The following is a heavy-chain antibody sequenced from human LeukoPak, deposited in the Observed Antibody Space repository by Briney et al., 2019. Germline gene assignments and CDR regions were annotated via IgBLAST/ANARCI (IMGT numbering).Heavy chain of an antibody. CDR1: GFTFSSYA. Sequence: GGSLRLSCAASGFTFSSYAMSWARQAPGKGLEWVSAISGSGGSTYYADSVKGRFTISRDNSKNTLYPQMNSLRAEDTAVYYCAKAPSRSGYGVYFDYWGQGTLVTDSS. J-gene: IGHJ4*02. CDR3: AKAPSRSGYGVYFDY. V-gene: IGHV3-23*01. CDR2: ISGSGGST. D-gene: IGHD5-12*01.